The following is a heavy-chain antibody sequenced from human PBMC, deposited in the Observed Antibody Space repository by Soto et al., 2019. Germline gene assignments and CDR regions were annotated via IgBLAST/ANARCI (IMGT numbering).Heavy chain of an antibody. CDR2: IYSSGGT. Sequence: TLSLTCTVSGGAISGYYWTWIRQSAGKGLEWIGRIYSSGGTKYDPSLKSRVTMSLDTSKNQFSLRLSSVTAADTAVYYCARGQRFSDSFDPWGQGTLVTVSS. J-gene: IGHJ5*02. CDR1: GGAISGYY. CDR3: ARGQRFSDSFDP. V-gene: IGHV4-4*07. D-gene: IGHD3-3*01.